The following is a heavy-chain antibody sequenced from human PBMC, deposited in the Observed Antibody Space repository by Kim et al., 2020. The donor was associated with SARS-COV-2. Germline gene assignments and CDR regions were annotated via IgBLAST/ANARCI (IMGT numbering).Heavy chain of an antibody. CDR2: ISWNSGSI. D-gene: IGHD3-10*01. J-gene: IGHJ4*01. CDR1: GFTFDDYA. V-gene: IGHV3-9*01. Sequence: GGSLRLSCAASGFTFDDYAMHWVRQAPGKGLGWVSGISWNSGSIGYADSVKGRFTISRDNAKNSLYLQMNSLRAEDTALYYCAKVGYGSGSYYIDYWGQEPWSPSPQ. CDR3: AKVGYGSGSYYIDY.